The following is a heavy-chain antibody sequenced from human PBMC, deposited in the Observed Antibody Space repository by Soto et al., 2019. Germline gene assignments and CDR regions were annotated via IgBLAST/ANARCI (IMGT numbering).Heavy chain of an antibody. CDR3: AREDRLTIFGVVITDNWFDP. J-gene: IGHJ5*02. CDR2: MNPNSGNT. CDR1: GYTFTSYD. D-gene: IGHD3-3*01. Sequence: ASVKVSCKASGYTFTSYDINWVRQATGQGLEWMGWMNPNSGNTGYAQKFQGRVTMTRNTSISTAYMELSSLRSEDTAVYYCAREDRLTIFGVVITDNWFDPWGQGTLVTVSS. V-gene: IGHV1-8*01.